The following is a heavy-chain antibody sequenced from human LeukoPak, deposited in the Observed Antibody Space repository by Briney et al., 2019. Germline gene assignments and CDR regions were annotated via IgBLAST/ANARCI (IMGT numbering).Heavy chain of an antibody. CDR1: GFIFKNAW. Sequence: GGSLRLSCSTSGFIFKNAWMSWIRQAPGKGLEWVGRVTSESAGGTTDYPAVVKGRFSISRDDFTNMVYLQMNSLKTEDTALYYCTTDLGDYGDYLREWGQGTLVTVSS. V-gene: IGHV3-15*01. J-gene: IGHJ4*02. D-gene: IGHD4-17*01. CDR3: TTDLGDYGDYLRE. CDR2: VTSESAGGTT.